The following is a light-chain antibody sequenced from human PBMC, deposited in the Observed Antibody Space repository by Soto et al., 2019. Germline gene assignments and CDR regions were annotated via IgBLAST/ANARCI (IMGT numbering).Light chain of an antibody. V-gene: IGLV2-14*01. J-gene: IGLJ1*01. CDR2: EVT. CDR3: SSYTSVTTFVV. Sequence: QSALTQPASVSGSPGQSITISCTGTSSDIGRYNFVSWYQQHPGKAPKLLVYEVTNRPSGVSNRVSGSKSGNTASLTIFGLQTEDEADYYCSSYTSVTTFVVFGTGTKVTVL. CDR1: SSDIGRYNF.